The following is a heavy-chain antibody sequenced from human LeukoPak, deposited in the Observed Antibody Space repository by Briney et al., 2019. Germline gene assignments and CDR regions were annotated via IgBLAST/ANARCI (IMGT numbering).Heavy chain of an antibody. V-gene: IGHV3-30*18. Sequence: GGSLRLSCAASGFIFSTYDMHWVRQAPGKGLEWVAVISYDRSNKYYADSVKGRFTISRDNSKNTLFLQMNSLRAEDTAVYYCAKDKSMVRELDYWGQGNLVTVSS. CDR3: AKDKSMVRELDY. D-gene: IGHD3-10*01. CDR2: ISYDRSNK. J-gene: IGHJ4*02. CDR1: GFIFSTYD.